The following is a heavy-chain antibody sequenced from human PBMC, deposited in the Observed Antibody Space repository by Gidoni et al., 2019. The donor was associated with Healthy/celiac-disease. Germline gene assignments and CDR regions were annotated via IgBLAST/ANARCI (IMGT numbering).Heavy chain of an antibody. Sequence: QVQLQESGPGLVKPSETLSLPCAVSGYSISSGYYWGWIRQPPGKGLEWIGSIYHSGSTYYNPSLKSRVTISVDTSKNQFSLKLSSVTAADTAVYYCARESFIMVVAATPDSYYMDVWGKGTTVTVSS. J-gene: IGHJ6*03. CDR1: GYSISSGYY. D-gene: IGHD2-15*01. V-gene: IGHV4-38-2*02. CDR3: ARESFIMVVAATPDSYYMDV. CDR2: IYHSGST.